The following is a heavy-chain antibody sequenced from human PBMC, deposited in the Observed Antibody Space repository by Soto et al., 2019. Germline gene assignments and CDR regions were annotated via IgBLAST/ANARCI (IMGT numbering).Heavy chain of an antibody. J-gene: IGHJ6*02. V-gene: IGHV3-23*01. CDR3: AKDLVITIFGVVPPGMDV. CDR2: ITADGGGT. Sequence: LRLSCTASRFTFSSYIMNWVRQAPGKGLEWISTITADGGGTFYADSVKGRFTISRDNSENTLHLQMNSLRPEDTAVYYCAKDLVITIFGVVPPGMDVCGQGTTVTVSS. D-gene: IGHD3-3*01. CDR1: RFTFSSYI.